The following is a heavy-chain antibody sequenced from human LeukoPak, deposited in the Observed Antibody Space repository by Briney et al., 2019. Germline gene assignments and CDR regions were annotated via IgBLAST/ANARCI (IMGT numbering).Heavy chain of an antibody. CDR1: GGSISSYY. CDR2: IYYSGST. J-gene: IGHJ4*02. V-gene: IGHV4-59*08. Sequence: SETLSLTCTVSGGSISSYYWSWIRQPPGKGLEWIGYIYYSGSTNYNPSLESRVTISVDTSKNQFSLNLSSVTAADTAVYYCARRAYSRSDYFEYRGQGTLVTVSS. D-gene: IGHD6-13*01. CDR3: ARRAYSRSDYFEY.